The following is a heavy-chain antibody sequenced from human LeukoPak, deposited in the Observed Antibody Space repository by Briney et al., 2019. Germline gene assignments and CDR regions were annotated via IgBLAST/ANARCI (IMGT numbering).Heavy chain of an antibody. CDR1: GGSFSSGSYY. CDR3: ARYAAGPFDY. V-gene: IGHV4-61*01. D-gene: IGHD6-13*01. CDR2: IYYSGST. J-gene: IGHJ4*02. Sequence: SEALSLTCTVSGGSFSSGSYYWSWIRQPPGKGLEWIVYIYYSGSTNYNPSLKSRVTISVDTSKNQFSLKLSSVTAADTAVYYCARYAAGPFDYWGQGTLVTVSS.